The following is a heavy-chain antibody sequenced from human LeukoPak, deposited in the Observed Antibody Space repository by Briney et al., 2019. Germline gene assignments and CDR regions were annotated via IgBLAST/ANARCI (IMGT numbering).Heavy chain of an antibody. V-gene: IGHV3-64D*09. D-gene: IGHD3-9*01. J-gene: IGHJ4*02. CDR1: GFTFSSYA. Sequence: GGSLRLSCSASGFTFSSYAMHWVRQAPGKGLEHVSGISSNGGSTYNAASVKGRFTISRDNSKNTLYLQMSSLRAEDTAVYYCVKALGYDILTGYSYWGQGTLVTVSS. CDR2: ISSNGGST. CDR3: VKALGYDILTGYSY.